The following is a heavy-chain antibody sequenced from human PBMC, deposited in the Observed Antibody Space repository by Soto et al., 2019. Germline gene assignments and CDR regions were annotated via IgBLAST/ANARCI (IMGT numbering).Heavy chain of an antibody. D-gene: IGHD3-10*01. CDR1: GGSISSSIYY. CDR2: IYYSGST. J-gene: IGHJ4*02. Sequence: SETLSLTCTVSGGSISSSIYYWGWIRQPPGKGLEWIGSIYYSGSTYYNPSLKSRVTISVDTSKNQFSLKLNSMTAADTAVYYCARHNYGSGSTYFDYWGQGTLVTVSS. V-gene: IGHV4-39*01. CDR3: ARHNYGSGSTYFDY.